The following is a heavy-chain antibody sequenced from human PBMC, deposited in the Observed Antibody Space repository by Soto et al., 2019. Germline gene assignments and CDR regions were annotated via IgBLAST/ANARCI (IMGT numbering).Heavy chain of an antibody. Sequence: SETLSLTCTVSGDSISSDYYHWTWIRQSPGKGLEWIGYIYHSGSTYYNPSLKSRVTISVDRSKNQFSLKLSSVTAADTAVYYCARAPYYYDSSGYFVPYGMDVWGQGTTVTVSS. J-gene: IGHJ6*02. CDR3: ARAPYYYDSSGYFVPYGMDV. CDR2: IYHSGST. CDR1: GDSISSDYYH. D-gene: IGHD3-22*01. V-gene: IGHV4-30-2*06.